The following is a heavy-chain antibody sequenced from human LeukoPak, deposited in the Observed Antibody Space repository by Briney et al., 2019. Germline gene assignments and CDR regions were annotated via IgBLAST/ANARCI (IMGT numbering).Heavy chain of an antibody. V-gene: IGHV3-7*03. D-gene: IGHD5-18*01. J-gene: IGHJ4*02. CDR1: GFTFSSYW. Sequence: GGSLRLSCAASGFTFSSYWMNWARQAPGKGLEWVANIKQDGSERNYVDSVKGRSTISRDNAKNSLFLQMNSLRVEDTAVYYCARGGTRGYSPVDYWGQGILVTVSS. CDR3: ARGGTRGYSPVDY. CDR2: IKQDGSER.